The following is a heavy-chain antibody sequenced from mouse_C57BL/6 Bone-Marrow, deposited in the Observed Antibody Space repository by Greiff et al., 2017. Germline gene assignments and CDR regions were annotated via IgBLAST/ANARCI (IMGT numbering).Heavy chain of an antibody. V-gene: IGHV1-75*01. CDR3: AREGTTVVGGYCDV. J-gene: IGHJ1*03. CDR1: GYTFTDYY. Sequence: SGPELVKPGASVKISCKASGYTFTDYYINWVKQRPGQGLEWIGWIFPGSGSTYYNEKFKGKATLTVDKSSSTAYMLLSSLTSEDSAVYFCAREGTTVVGGYCDVWGTGTTVTVSS. CDR2: IFPGSGST. D-gene: IGHD1-1*01.